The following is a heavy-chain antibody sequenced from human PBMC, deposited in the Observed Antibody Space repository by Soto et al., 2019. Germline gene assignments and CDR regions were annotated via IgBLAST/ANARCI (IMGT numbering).Heavy chain of an antibody. J-gene: IGHJ4*02. D-gene: IGHD3-16*01. Sequence: QITLKESGPTLVRPTQPLTLTCSFSGFSLTTNGVGVGWIRQPPGKALEWLALIYWDDAKRYSPSLKSRLAITKDPSRNQVVLTMTNMDPVDTATYYCAHRLVDYDHVWGTYSSGFDYWGQGTLVTVSS. CDR3: AHRLVDYDHVWGTYSSGFDY. V-gene: IGHV2-5*02. CDR1: GFSLTTNGVG. CDR2: IYWDDAK.